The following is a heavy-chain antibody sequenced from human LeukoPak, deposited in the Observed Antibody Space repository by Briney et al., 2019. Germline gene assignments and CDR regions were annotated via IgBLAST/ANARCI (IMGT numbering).Heavy chain of an antibody. Sequence: SVKVSCKASGGTFSSYAISWVRQAPGQGLEWMGGIIPIFGTANYAQKFRGRVTITADESTSTAYMELSSRRSEDAAVYYCARVAHDYYFDYWGQGTLVTVSS. V-gene: IGHV1-69*01. CDR2: IIPIFGTA. D-gene: IGHD1-1*01. CDR3: ARVAHDYYFDY. J-gene: IGHJ4*02. CDR1: GGTFSSYA.